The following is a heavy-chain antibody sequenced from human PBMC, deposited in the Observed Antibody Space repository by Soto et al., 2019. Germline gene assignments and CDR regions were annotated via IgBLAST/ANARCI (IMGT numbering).Heavy chain of an antibody. J-gene: IGHJ4*02. CDR2: IRSKAYGGTT. V-gene: IGHV3-49*03. D-gene: IGHD6-19*01. CDR3: TRDGRYSSGWYSSYFDY. Sequence: GGSLRLSCTASGFTFGDYAMSWFRQAPGKGLEWVGFIRSKAYGGTTEYAASVKGRFTISRDDSKSIAYLQMNSLKTEDTAVYYCTRDGRYSSGWYSSYFDYWGQGTLVTVSS. CDR1: GFTFGDYA.